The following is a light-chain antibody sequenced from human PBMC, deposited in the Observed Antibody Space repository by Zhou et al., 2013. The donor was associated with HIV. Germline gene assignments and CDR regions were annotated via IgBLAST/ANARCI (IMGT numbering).Light chain of an antibody. J-gene: IGKJ3*01. V-gene: IGKV1-39*01. CDR1: QSISGY. CDR2: VVS. Sequence: DIQLTQSPSSLSASVGDRVTITCRASQSISGYLNWYQQKPGKAPQLLIYVVSSLHSGVPSRFSGSGFGTDFTLTINGLQPEDFATYYCQQTYSTPPXPFGPGTKVDIK. CDR3: QQTYSTPPXP.